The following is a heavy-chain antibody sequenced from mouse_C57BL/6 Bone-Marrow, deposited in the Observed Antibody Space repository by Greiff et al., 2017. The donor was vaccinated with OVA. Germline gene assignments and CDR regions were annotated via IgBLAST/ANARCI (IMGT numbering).Heavy chain of an antibody. D-gene: IGHD1-1*01. J-gene: IGHJ2*01. CDR1: GYTFTSYW. Sequence: VQLQQPGAELVKPGASVKMSCKASGYTFTSYWITWVKQRPGQGLEWIGDIYPGSGSTNYNEKFKSKATLTVDTSSSTAYMQLSILTSECSTVYYCAGITRYYFDYWGQGTTLTVSS. V-gene: IGHV1-55*01. CDR2: IYPGSGST. CDR3: AGITRYYFDY.